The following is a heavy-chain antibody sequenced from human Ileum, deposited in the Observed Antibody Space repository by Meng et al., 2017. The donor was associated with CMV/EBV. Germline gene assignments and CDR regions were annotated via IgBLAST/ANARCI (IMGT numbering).Heavy chain of an antibody. Sequence: QVQVQESGPGLVKPSQTLSLTCTVSGASITNDDYYWSWIRQPPGKGLEWIGYIYYNGITYYNPSLKSRIAILVDTSKSQFSLIVSSVTAADTAVYYCARDITGSHFDHWGQGVLVTVSS. D-gene: IGHD1-20*01. CDR3: ARDITGSHFDH. CDR1: GASITNDDYY. V-gene: IGHV4-30-4*01. CDR2: IYYNGIT. J-gene: IGHJ4*02.